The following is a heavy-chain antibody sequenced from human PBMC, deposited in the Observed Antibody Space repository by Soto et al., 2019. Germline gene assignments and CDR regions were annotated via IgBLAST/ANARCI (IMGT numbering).Heavy chain of an antibody. CDR2: IYYSGST. CDR3: ASPPFPDYDYIWGSYPSNHYYFDY. CDR1: GGSISSSSYY. D-gene: IGHD3-16*01. V-gene: IGHV4-39*01. J-gene: IGHJ4*02. Sequence: SETLSLTCTVSGGSISSSSYYWGWIRQPPGKGLEWIGSIYYSGSTYYNPSLKSRVTISVDTSKNQFSLKLSSVTAADTAVYYCASPPFPDYDYIWGSYPSNHYYFDYWGQGTLVTVSS.